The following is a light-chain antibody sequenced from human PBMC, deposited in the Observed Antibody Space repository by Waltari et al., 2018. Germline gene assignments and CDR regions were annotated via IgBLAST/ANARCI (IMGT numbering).Light chain of an antibody. CDR2: DVD. CDR1: SSDVGGYNY. J-gene: IGLJ2*01. Sequence: QSALTQPAPVSGSPGQSITISCTGTSSDVGGYNYVSWYEQHRGKTPKLMIYDVDYRPSGVSIRFSGSKTVNTASLTISGLQAVDEAVYYCASFTGNVVFGGGTKLTVL. CDR3: ASFTGNVV. V-gene: IGLV2-14*03.